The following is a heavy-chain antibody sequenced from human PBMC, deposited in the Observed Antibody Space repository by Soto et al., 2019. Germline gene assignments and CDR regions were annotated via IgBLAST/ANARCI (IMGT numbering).Heavy chain of an antibody. CDR2: TSAYKGNT. D-gene: IGHD6-19*01. J-gene: IGHJ6*02. CDR3: ARRQWLVGGSSYGMDV. V-gene: IGHV1-18*01. Sequence: QVQLVQSGAEVKKPGASVKVSCKASGYTFTSYGISWVRQAPGQGLEWMGWTSAYKGNTNYAQKLQGRVTMTTDTSTSTAYMEMRSLRSDDTAVYYCARRQWLVGGSSYGMDVWGQGTTVTVSS. CDR1: GYTFTSYG.